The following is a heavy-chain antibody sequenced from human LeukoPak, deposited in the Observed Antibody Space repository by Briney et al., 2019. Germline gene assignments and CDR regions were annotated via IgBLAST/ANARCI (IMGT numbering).Heavy chain of an antibody. CDR3: AREYSSGWYRDFDY. CDR1: GYTFTGYY. D-gene: IGHD6-19*01. J-gene: IGHJ4*02. Sequence: ASVKVSCKASGYTFTGYYMHWVRQAPGQGLEWMGWINPNSGGTNYAQKFQGRVTMTRDTSIGTAYMELSRLRSDDTAVYYCAREYSSGWYRDFDYWGQGTLVTVSS. CDR2: INPNSGGT. V-gene: IGHV1-2*02.